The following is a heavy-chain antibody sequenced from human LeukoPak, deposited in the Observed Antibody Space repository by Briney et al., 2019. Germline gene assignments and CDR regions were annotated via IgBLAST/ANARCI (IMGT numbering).Heavy chain of an antibody. V-gene: IGHV3-49*04. J-gene: IGHJ4*02. CDR2: IGSKAYGGPA. CDR3: TRTGLITVADYFDS. Sequence: GGSLRLSCTPSGFTFCDYAINWVRQAPGKGLEWVGFIGSKAYGGPAEFAASMKGRFTISRDDSKGVAYLQMNSLTTDDTAVYYCTRTGLITVADYFDSWGQGTLVTVSS. CDR1: GFTFCDYA. D-gene: IGHD6-19*01.